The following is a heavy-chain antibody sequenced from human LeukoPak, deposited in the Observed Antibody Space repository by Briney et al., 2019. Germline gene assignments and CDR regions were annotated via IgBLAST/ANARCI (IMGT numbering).Heavy chain of an antibody. V-gene: IGHV3-74*01. CDR2: INSDGINT. D-gene: IGHD4/OR15-4a*01. CDR1: GFTFSNYW. Sequence: GGSLRLSCAASGFTFSNYWMHWVRQAPGKGLVWVSRINSDGINTSYADSVKGRFTISRDNSKNTLYLQMNSLRADDTAVYYCARRAGAYSHPYDYWGQGTLVTVSS. J-gene: IGHJ4*02. CDR3: ARRAGAYSHPYDY.